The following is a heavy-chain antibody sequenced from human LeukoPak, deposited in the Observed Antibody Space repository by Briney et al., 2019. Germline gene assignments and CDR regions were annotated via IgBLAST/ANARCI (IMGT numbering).Heavy chain of an antibody. CDR1: EFTVSNNY. Sequence: GGSLRLSCAVSEFTVSNNYMSWVRQAPGKGLEWVAVLYSGGSTYYLDSVKGRFTISRDNSKNTLYLQMNSLRAEDTAIYYCARVIAHSSGWGSFDYWGQGTLVTVTS. D-gene: IGHD6-19*01. J-gene: IGHJ4*02. CDR2: LYSGGST. V-gene: IGHV3-53*01. CDR3: ARVIAHSSGWGSFDY.